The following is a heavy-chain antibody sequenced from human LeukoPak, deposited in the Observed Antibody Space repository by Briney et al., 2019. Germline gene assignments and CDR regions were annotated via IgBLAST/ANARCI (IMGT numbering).Heavy chain of an antibody. CDR2: ISSSVSTI. Sequence: GGSLRLSCAASGFTFSSYEMNWVRQAPGKGLEWVSFISSSVSTIYYADSVKGRFTISRDNAKNSLYLQMNSLRADDTAVYYCSRGPLPVTYSYDYWGQGTLVTVSS. D-gene: IGHD5-18*01. CDR1: GFTFSSYE. CDR3: SRGPLPVTYSYDY. J-gene: IGHJ4*02. V-gene: IGHV3-48*03.